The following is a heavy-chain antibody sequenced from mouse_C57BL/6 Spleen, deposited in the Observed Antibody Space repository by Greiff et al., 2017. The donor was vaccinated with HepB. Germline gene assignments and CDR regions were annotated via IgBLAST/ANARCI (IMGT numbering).Heavy chain of an antibody. CDR3: EGNVGYSLLAS. V-gene: IGHV5-16*01. Sequence: EVQLVESEGGLVQPGSSMKLSCTASGFTFSDYYMAWVRQVPEKGLEWVANINYDGSSTYYLDSLKSRFIISRDNAKNILYLQMSSLKSEDTATYNGEGNVGYSLLASGGKATTPTVPS. D-gene: IGHD2-3*01. CDR2: INYDGSST. J-gene: IGHJ2*01. CDR1: GFTFSDYY.